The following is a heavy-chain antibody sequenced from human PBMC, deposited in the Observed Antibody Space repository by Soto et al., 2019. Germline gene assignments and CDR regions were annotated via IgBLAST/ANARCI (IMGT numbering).Heavy chain of an antibody. CDR3: GRSRVEVRAHPRHDAFAP. D-gene: IGHD3-3*02. CDR1: GFTVSCTF. J-gene: IGHJ4*03. CDR2: LYRGGST. V-gene: IGHV3-53*01. Sequence: GGTLRLSCAASGFTVSCTFLFWVRQAPGKGLEWVSALYRGGSTYYADAVKGRFIVSRANPENKLYLHMTSLSDEDTAVHYCGRSRVEVRAHPRHDAFAPWGQGTVVTVYS.